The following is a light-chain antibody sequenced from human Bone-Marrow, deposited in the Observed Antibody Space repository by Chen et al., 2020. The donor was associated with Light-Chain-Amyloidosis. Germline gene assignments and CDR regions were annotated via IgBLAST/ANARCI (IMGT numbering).Light chain of an antibody. Sequence: QSALTQPASVSGSPGQSITISCTGTSSDVGGDNHVSWYQQHPDKAPKLMIYEVTNRPSWVPDRFSGSKSDNTASLTISGRQTEDAADYFCSSYTITNTLVFGSGTRVPVL. CDR3: SSYTITNTLV. CDR2: EVT. J-gene: IGLJ1*01. CDR1: SSDVGGDNH. V-gene: IGLV2-14*01.